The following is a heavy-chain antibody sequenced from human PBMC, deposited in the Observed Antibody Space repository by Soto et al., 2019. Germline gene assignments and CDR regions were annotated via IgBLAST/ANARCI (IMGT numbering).Heavy chain of an antibody. D-gene: IGHD3-22*01. J-gene: IGHJ6*02. Sequence: ASVKVSCKASGYTFTSYYMHWVRQAPGQGLEWKGIINPSGGSTSYAQKFQGRVTMTRDTSTSTVYMELSSLRSEDTAVYYCARGQITMIVVVAANYGMDVWGQGTTVTSP. CDR1: GYTFTSYY. V-gene: IGHV1-46*01. CDR3: ARGQITMIVVVAANYGMDV. CDR2: INPSGGST.